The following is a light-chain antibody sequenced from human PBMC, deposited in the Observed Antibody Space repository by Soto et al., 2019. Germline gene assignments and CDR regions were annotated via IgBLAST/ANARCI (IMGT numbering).Light chain of an antibody. J-gene: IGLJ1*01. V-gene: IGLV2-8*01. CDR1: SSDIGDYNY. Sequence: QSVLTQPASVSGSPGQSVTFSCTGTSSDIGDYNYVSWYQQHPGKAPKLMIYEVTKRPSGVPDRFSGSKSGNTAPLTVSGLQADDEADYYCSSYAGNNNYVFGTGTKVTVL. CDR3: SSYAGNNNYV. CDR2: EVT.